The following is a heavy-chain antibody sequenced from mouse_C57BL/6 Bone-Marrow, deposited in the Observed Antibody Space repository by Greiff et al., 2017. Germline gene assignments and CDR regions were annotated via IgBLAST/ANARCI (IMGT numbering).Heavy chain of an antibody. CDR2: INYDGSST. CDR1: GFTFSDYY. Sequence: EVQLVESEGGLVQPGSSMKLSCTASGFTFSDYYMAWVRQDPEKGLEWVANINYDGSSTYYLDSLKSRFIISRDNAKNILYLQMSSLKSEDTATYYCARDQEGSSYFDVWGTGTTVTVSS. V-gene: IGHV5-16*01. D-gene: IGHD1-1*01. CDR3: ARDQEGSSYFDV. J-gene: IGHJ1*03.